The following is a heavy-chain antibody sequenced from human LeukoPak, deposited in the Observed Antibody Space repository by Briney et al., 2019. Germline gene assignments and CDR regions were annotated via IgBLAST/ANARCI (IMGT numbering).Heavy chain of an antibody. CDR1: GFTFSNAW. V-gene: IGHV3-15*01. D-gene: IGHD4-23*01. CDR3: TTDITVVTPPRPVVDY. J-gene: IGHJ4*02. CDR2: IKSKTDGGTT. Sequence: GGSLRLSCAASGFTFSNAWMSWVRQAPGKGLEWVGRIKSKTDGGTTDYAAPVKGRFTISRDDSKNTLYLQMNSLKTEDTAVYYCTTDITVVTPPRPVVDYWGQGTLVTVSS.